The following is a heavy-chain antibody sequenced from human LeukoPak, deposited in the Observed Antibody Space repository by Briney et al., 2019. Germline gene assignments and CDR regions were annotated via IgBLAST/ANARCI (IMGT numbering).Heavy chain of an antibody. CDR3: ASVYSPP. D-gene: IGHD5-18*01. J-gene: IGHJ5*02. CDR1: GFTFSSYA. Sequence: GGSLRLSCAASGFTFSSYAMHWVRQAPGKGLEWVAVISYDGSNKYYADSVKGRFPISRDNSKNTLYLQMNSLRAEDTAVYYCASVYSPPWGQGTLVTVSS. CDR2: ISYDGSNK. V-gene: IGHV3-30-3*01.